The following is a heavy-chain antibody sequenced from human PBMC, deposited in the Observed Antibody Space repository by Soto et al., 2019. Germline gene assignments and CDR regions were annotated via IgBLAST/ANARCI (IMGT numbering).Heavy chain of an antibody. J-gene: IGHJ6*04. CDR3: ARESDFDLWSIKYIDGMDV. D-gene: IGHD3-3*01. Sequence: EVQLVESGGGLVKPGGSLRLSCAASGFTFNKYSMNWVRQAPGKGLEWVSSITSNANRIYYADSVKGRFTISRDNALKSVYLQRISLRVGDTAVYYCARESDFDLWSIKYIDGMDVWGKGTTVTVSS. CDR1: GFTFNKYS. CDR2: ITSNANRI. V-gene: IGHV3-21*02.